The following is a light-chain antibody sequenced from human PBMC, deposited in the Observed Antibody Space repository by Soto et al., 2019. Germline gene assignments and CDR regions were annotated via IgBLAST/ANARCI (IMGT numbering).Light chain of an antibody. CDR2: EVD. CDR1: SSDVGFYNY. J-gene: IGLJ1*01. CDR3: SSYAHGSTYV. Sequence: QSVLTQPASVSGSPGQSITISCTGTSSDVGFYNYVSWYQQQHPGKAPKLMIYEVDNRPSGVSIRFSGSKSGNTASLTISGLQAEDEADYYCSSYAHGSTYVPGTGTKVTVL. V-gene: IGLV2-14*01.